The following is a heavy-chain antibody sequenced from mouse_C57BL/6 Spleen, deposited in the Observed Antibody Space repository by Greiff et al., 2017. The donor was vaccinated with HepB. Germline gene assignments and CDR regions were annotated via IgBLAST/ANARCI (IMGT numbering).Heavy chain of an antibody. CDR1: GYTFTSYW. D-gene: IGHD1-1*01. Sequence: VQLQQPGAELVRPGTSVKLSCKASGYTFTSYWMHWVKQRPGQGLEWIGVIDPSDSYTNYNQKFKGKATLTVDTSSSTAYMQLSSLTSEDSAVYYCARENYYGSSPFDVWGTGTTVTVSS. V-gene: IGHV1-59*01. CDR2: IDPSDSYT. CDR3: ARENYYGSSPFDV. J-gene: IGHJ1*03.